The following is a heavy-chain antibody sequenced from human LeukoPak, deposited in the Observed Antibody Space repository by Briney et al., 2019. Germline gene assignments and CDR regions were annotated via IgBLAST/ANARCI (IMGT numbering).Heavy chain of an antibody. CDR3: ARGVSRGYSYGRYYMDV. Sequence: SETLSLTCTVSGGSISSYYWSWIRQPPGKGLEWIGYIYYSGSTNNNPSLKSRVTISVDKSKNQISLKLSSVTAADTAVYYCARGVSRGYSYGRYYMDVWGKGTTVTVSS. J-gene: IGHJ6*03. CDR2: IYYSGST. CDR1: GGSISSYY. V-gene: IGHV4-59*01. D-gene: IGHD5-18*01.